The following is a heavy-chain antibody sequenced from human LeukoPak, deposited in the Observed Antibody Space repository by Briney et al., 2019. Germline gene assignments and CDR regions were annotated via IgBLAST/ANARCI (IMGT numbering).Heavy chain of an antibody. CDR1: GGSVSSGSYY. CDR2: IYYSGST. Sequence: SETLSLTCTVSGGSVSSGSYYWGWIRQPPGKGLEWIGYIYYSGSTNYNPSLKSRVTISVDTSKNQFSLKLSSVTAADTAVYYCARDTYYYDTPDAFDIWGQGTMVTVSS. CDR3: ARDTYYYDTPDAFDI. D-gene: IGHD3-22*01. J-gene: IGHJ3*02. V-gene: IGHV4-61*01.